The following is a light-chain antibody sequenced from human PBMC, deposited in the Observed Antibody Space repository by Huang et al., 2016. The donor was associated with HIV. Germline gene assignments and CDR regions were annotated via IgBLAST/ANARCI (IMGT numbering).Light chain of an antibody. CDR1: QSIRSN. V-gene: IGKV1-39*01. CDR2: AAS. J-gene: IGKJ3*01. CDR3: QQSYNTRLT. Sequence: DIQMTQFQSSLSASVGDRVTITCRASQSIRSNLNWYQQKPGKAPKLLLYAASTLQSGVPSRFSGSGSGTDFTLTISSLQSEDFATYFCQQSYNTRLTFGPGTKVDIK.